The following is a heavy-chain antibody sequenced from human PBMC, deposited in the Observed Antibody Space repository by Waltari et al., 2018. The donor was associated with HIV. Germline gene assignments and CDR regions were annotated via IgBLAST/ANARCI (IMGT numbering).Heavy chain of an antibody. CDR3: ARGERSGYAGYNWFDP. CDR1: GGTFSSYA. V-gene: IGHV1-69*12. CDR2: SSPNFGTA. D-gene: IGHD5-12*01. J-gene: IGHJ5*02. Sequence: QVQLVQSGAEVKKPGSSVKVSCKASGGTFSSYAISWVRQAPGQGLEWMGGSSPNFGTANDEQKFQGRVTITADESTSTAYMELSSLRSEDTAVYYCARGERSGYAGYNWFDPWGQGTLVTVSS.